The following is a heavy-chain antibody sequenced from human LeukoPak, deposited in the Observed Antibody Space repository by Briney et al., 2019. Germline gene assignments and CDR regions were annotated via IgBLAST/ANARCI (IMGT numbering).Heavy chain of an antibody. Sequence: ASVKVSCKVSGYTLTELSMHWVRQAPGKGLEWMGGFDPEDGETIYAQKFQGRVTMTEDTSTDTAYMELSSLRSEDTAVYYCATSYCSGGSCYSSALGYYFDYWGQGTLVTVSS. CDR2: FDPEDGET. CDR1: GYTLTELS. D-gene: IGHD2-15*01. CDR3: ATSYCSGGSCYSSALGYYFDY. V-gene: IGHV1-24*01. J-gene: IGHJ4*02.